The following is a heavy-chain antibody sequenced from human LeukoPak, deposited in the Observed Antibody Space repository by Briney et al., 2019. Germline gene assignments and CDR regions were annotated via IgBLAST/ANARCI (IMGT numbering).Heavy chain of an antibody. CDR2: ISSSSSYI. J-gene: IGHJ4*02. D-gene: IGHD4-17*01. V-gene: IGHV3-21*01. CDR1: GFTFSSYS. CDR3: ARDWDYGDYVSMNYFDY. Sequence: GGSLRLSCAASGFTFSSYSMNWVRQAPGKGLEWVSSISSSSSYIYYADSVKGRFTISRDNAKNSLYLQMNSLGAEDTAVYYCARDWDYGDYVSMNYFDYWGQGTLVTVSS.